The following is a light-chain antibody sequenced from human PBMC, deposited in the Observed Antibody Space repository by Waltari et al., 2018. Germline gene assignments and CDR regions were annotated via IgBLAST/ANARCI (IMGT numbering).Light chain of an antibody. J-gene: IGKJ1*01. CDR1: QSIARN. CDR3: QQSYNTPKT. CDR2: SAS. Sequence: DILMTQSPSSLSASIGDRVTITCRASQSIARNLSWFQQKRGKAPRRLISSASTLESGVPPRFRGSGSGTDFTLTISSLQPEDFATYYCQQSYNTPKTFGQGTKVEVK. V-gene: IGKV1-39*01.